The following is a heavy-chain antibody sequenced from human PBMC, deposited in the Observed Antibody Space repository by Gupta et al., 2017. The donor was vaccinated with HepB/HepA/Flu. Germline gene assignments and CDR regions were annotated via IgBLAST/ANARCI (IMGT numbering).Heavy chain of an antibody. CDR3: AKVRQPDSGYYHFDY. D-gene: IGHD3-22*01. J-gene: IGHJ4*02. CDR1: GFTFSSYA. V-gene: IGHV3-23*01. Sequence: EVQLLESGGGLVQPGGSLRLSCAASGFTFSSYAMSWVRQAPGKGLEWVSGISGRGFSTYYADSVKGRFTIARDNSRNTLYLQMNSLRAEDTAVYSCAKVRQPDSGYYHFDYWGQGTLVTVSS. CDR2: ISGRGFST.